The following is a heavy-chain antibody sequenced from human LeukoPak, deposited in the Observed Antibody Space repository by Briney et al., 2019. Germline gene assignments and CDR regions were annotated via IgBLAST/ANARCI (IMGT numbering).Heavy chain of an antibody. CDR1: GFTFSSSA. D-gene: IGHD2-21*02. V-gene: IGHV3-74*01. CDR2: INSDGSST. Sequence: GASLRLSCAASGFTFSSSAMTWVRQAPGKGLVWVSRINSDGSSTSYADPVKGRFTISRDNAKNTLYLQMNSLRAEDTAVYYCARDCGGDCYYYYGMDVWGQGTTVTVSS. J-gene: IGHJ6*02. CDR3: ARDCGGDCYYYYGMDV.